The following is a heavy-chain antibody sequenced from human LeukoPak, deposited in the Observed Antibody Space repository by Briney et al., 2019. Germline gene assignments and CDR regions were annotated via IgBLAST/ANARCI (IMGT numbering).Heavy chain of an antibody. D-gene: IGHD5-18*01. CDR1: GDSISSGSYY. J-gene: IGHJ6*03. V-gene: IGHV4-61*02. CDR3: AGMVTSPYYYMDV. Sequence: SETLSLTCTVSGDSISSGSYYWSWIRQPAGRGLEWIGRIYTSGSTNYNPSLKSRVTISVDTSKNQFSLKLSSVTAADTAVYYCAGMVTSPYYYMDVWGKGTTVTVSS. CDR2: IYTSGST.